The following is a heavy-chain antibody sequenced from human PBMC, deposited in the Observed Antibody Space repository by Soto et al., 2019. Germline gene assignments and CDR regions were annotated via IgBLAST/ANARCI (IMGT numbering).Heavy chain of an antibody. CDR2: ISAYNGNT. CDR3: ARDHERDYGDYPQFFDY. J-gene: IGHJ4*02. CDR1: GYTFTSYG. V-gene: IGHV1-18*01. D-gene: IGHD4-17*01. Sequence: GASVKVSCKASGYTFTSYGISWVRQAPGQGLEWMGWISAYNGNTNYAQKLQGRVTMTTDTSTSTAYMELRSLRSDDTAVYYCARDHERDYGDYPQFFDYCAQGSLVLVSS.